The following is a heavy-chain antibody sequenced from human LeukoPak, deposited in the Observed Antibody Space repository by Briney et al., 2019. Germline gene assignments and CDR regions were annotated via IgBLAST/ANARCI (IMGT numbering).Heavy chain of an antibody. CDR2: IVVGSGNT. Sequence: ASVKVSCNPSGYTFTSYSISWVRQARGQRLEWIGWIVVGSGNTNYAQKFQERVTITRDMSTSTAYMELSSLRSEDTAVYYCAASDYDFWSLLGYWGQGTLVTVSS. CDR3: AASDYDFWSLLGY. V-gene: IGHV1-58*02. J-gene: IGHJ4*02. D-gene: IGHD3-3*01. CDR1: GYTFTSYS.